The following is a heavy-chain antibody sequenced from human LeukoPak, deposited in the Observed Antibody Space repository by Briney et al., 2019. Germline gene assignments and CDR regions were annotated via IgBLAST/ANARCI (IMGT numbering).Heavy chain of an antibody. J-gene: IGHJ4*02. D-gene: IGHD1-26*01. Sequence: SVKVSCKASGYTFTSYGISWVRQAPGQGLEWMGGIIPIFGTANHAQKFQGRVTITADESTSTAYMELSSLRSEDTAVYYCARVPVYSGSYSFDYWGQGTLVTVSS. CDR3: ARVPVYSGSYSFDY. CDR1: GYTFTSYG. CDR2: IIPIFGTA. V-gene: IGHV1-69*13.